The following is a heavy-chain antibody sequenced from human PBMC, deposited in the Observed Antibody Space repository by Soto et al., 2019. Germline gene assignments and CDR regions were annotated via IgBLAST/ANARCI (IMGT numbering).Heavy chain of an antibody. V-gene: IGHV1-3*01. CDR3: AREDRNWFDP. CDR2: IDAGNGNT. D-gene: IGHD2-15*01. CDR1: GYTFTTYA. J-gene: IGHJ5*02. Sequence: QVQLVQSGAEVKKPGASVKVSCKASGYTFTTYAMHWVRQAPGQRLQWMGWIDAGNGNTKYSQKFQGRVTITRDTSASTVYMELSSLRSEDTAVYYCAREDRNWFDPWGQGTLVTVSS.